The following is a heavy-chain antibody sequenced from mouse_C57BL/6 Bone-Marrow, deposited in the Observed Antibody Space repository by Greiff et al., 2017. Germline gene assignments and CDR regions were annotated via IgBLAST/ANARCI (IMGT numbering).Heavy chain of an antibody. V-gene: IGHV2-9-1*01. CDR3: ARYYDGYYNYAMDY. J-gene: IGHJ4*01. CDR1: GFSLTSYA. Sequence: VHLVESGPGLVAPSQSLSITCTVSGFSLTSYAISWVRQPPGKGLEWLGVIWTGGGTNYNSALKSRLSISKDNSKSQVFLKMNSLQTDDTARYYCARYYDGYYNYAMDYWGQGTSVTVSS. D-gene: IGHD2-3*01. CDR2: IWTGGGT.